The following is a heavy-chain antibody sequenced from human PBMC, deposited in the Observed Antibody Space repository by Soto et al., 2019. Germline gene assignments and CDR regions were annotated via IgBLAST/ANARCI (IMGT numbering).Heavy chain of an antibody. Sequence: QVQLVQSGAEVKKPGASVKVSCKASGYTFTNYVISWVRQAPGQGLEWMGWISAYNGNTNYAQKRRGRVTMTTDTSTTTVYMELRSLRSDDTAVYYCARGRDIVLGPAAAFDYWGQGTLVTVSS. CDR1: GYTFTNYV. V-gene: IGHV1-18*01. CDR2: ISAYNGNT. D-gene: IGHD2-2*01. CDR3: ARGRDIVLGPAAAFDY. J-gene: IGHJ4*02.